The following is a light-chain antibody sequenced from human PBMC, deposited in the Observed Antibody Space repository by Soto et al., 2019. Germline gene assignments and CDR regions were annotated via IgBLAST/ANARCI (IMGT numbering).Light chain of an antibody. Sequence: EIVLTQSPATLSLSPGERATLSCRASQSVSSYVAWYQQKPGQAPRLLIYDASNRATGIPARFSGSGSGTDFTLTISSLEPEDSAVYYCQQRHMWPITFGQGTRLEIK. CDR2: DAS. CDR3: QQRHMWPIT. CDR1: QSVSSY. V-gene: IGKV3-11*01. J-gene: IGKJ5*01.